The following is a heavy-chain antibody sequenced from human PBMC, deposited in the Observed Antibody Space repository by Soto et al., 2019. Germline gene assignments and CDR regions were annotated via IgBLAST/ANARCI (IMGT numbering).Heavy chain of an antibody. J-gene: IGHJ4*02. CDR3: ESHASIAVAGPFGY. CDR1: GYTFTGYY. V-gene: IGHV1-2*02. D-gene: IGHD6-19*01. CDR2: INPNRGGT. Sequence: QVQLVQSGAEVKKPGASVKVSCKASGYTFTGYYVHWVRQAPGQGLEWMGWINPNRGGTAYAQKFQGRVTMARDTSITAAYMELSRLRSAATAVYYCESHASIAVAGPFGYWGQGTLVTVCS.